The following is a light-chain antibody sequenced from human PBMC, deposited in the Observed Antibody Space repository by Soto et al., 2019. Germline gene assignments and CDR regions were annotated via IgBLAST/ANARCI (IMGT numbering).Light chain of an antibody. Sequence: QSVLTQPASVSGSPGQAITISCTGTSSDVGTYNLVSWYQQHPGKAPKLMIYEGNKRPSGVSNRFSGSKSGNTASLTISGLQGEDEADYYCCSYARSSTVLFGGGTKVTVL. V-gene: IGLV2-23*01. CDR2: EGN. CDR1: SSDVGTYNL. J-gene: IGLJ2*01. CDR3: CSYARSSTVL.